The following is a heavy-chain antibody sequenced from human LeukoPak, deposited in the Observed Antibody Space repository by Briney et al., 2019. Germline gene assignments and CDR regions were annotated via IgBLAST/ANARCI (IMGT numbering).Heavy chain of an antibody. V-gene: IGHV1-2*06. CDR3: ARAIRGVYGDYAPGYYYHYMDV. Sequence: ASVKVSCKASGYTFTGHYMHWVRQAPGQGLEWMGRINPNNGGTNYAQKFQGRVTMTRDTSISTAYMELSSLRSEDTAVYYCARAIRGVYGDYAPGYYYHYMDVWGKGTTVTVSS. CDR1: GYTFTGHY. CDR2: INPNNGGT. D-gene: IGHD4-17*01. J-gene: IGHJ6*03.